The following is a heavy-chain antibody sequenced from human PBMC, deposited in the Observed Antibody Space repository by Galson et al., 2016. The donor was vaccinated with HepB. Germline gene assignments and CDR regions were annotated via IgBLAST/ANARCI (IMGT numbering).Heavy chain of an antibody. J-gene: IGHJ3*02. Sequence: SLRLSCAASGFTFSSYSMNWVRQAPGKGLEWVSSISSNSSYIYYADSVKGRFTISKDNAKNSLYLQMNSLRAEDTAVYYCARATHTITYYYDSSGYKVDAFDIWGQGTMVTVSS. V-gene: IGHV3-21*01. CDR3: ARATHTITYYYDSSGYKVDAFDI. CDR2: ISSNSSYI. CDR1: GFTFSSYS. D-gene: IGHD3-22*01.